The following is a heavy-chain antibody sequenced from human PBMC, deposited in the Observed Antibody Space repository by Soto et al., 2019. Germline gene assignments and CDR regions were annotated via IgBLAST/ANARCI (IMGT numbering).Heavy chain of an antibody. Sequence: GSLRLSCAASGFTFSSYAMSWVRQTPGKGLEWVSGVLGGGGSTFYADSVKGRFTISRDNSKNTLYVQMNSLRAEDTAIYYCARKGPPRDAFHIWGQGTMVTVSS. V-gene: IGHV3-23*01. CDR1: GFTFSSYA. CDR3: ARKGPPRDAFHI. CDR2: VLGGGGST. J-gene: IGHJ3*02.